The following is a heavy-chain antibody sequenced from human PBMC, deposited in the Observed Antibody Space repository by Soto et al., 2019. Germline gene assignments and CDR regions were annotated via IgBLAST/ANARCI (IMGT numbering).Heavy chain of an antibody. CDR3: AGDSIVVVPAAMPASGLYYYYGMDV. D-gene: IGHD2-2*01. J-gene: IGHJ6*02. V-gene: IGHV3-33*08. CDR1: GFTVSSGY. CDR2: VWYDGSNK. Sequence: GGSLRLSWVSCGFTVSSGYMSWVRQAPEKELEWVSVVWYDGSNKYYADSVKGRFTISRDNSKNTLYLQMNSLRAQDTAVYYCAGDSIVVVPAAMPASGLYYYYGMDVWGQGTTVTVSS.